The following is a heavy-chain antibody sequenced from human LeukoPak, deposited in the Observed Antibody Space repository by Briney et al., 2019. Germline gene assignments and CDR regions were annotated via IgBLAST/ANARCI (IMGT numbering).Heavy chain of an antibody. V-gene: IGHV1-8*01. D-gene: IGHD6-13*01. Sequence: ASVKVSCKASGYTFTSYDINWVRQATGQGLEWMGWMNPNSGNTGYARKFQGRVTMTRNTSISTAYMELSSLRSEDTAVYYCARAFRYSSSWGYWGQGTLVTVSS. CDR2: MNPNSGNT. CDR3: ARAFRYSSSWGY. J-gene: IGHJ4*02. CDR1: GYTFTSYD.